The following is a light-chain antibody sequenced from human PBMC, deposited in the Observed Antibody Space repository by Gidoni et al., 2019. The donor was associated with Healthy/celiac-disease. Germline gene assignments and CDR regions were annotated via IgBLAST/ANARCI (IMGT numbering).Light chain of an antibody. V-gene: IGKV1-9*01. Sequence: DIQLTQSPSFLSACVGDRVTITCRASQGISSYLAWYQQKPGKAPKLLIYAASTLQSGVPSRFSGSGSGTEFTLTISSLQPEVFATYYCQQLNSYPQTFGGGTKVEIK. CDR1: QGISSY. CDR3: QQLNSYPQT. CDR2: AAS. J-gene: IGKJ4*01.